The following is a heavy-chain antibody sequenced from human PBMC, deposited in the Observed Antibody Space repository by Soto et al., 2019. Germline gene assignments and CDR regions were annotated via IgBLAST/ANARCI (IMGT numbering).Heavy chain of an antibody. CDR3: ARGPLAVARNWFDP. J-gene: IGHJ5*02. V-gene: IGHV1-3*01. CDR2: INAGNGNT. CDR1: GYTFTSYA. D-gene: IGHD6-19*01. Sequence: GASVKVSCKASGYTFTSYAMHWVRQAPGQRLEWMGWINAGNGNTKYSQKFQGRVTITRDTSASTAYMELSSLRSEDTAVYYCARGPLAVARNWFDPWGQGTLVTVSS.